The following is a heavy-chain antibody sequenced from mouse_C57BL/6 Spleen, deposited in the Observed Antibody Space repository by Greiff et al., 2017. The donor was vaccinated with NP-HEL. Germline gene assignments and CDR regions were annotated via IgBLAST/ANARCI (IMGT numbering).Heavy chain of an antibody. CDR1: GYTFTSYW. J-gene: IGHJ3*01. CDR2: INPSNGGT. Sequence: VQLQQPGTELVKPGASVKLSCKASGYTFTSYWMHWVKQRPGQGLEWIGNINPSNGGTNYNEKFKSKATLTVDKSSSTAYMQLSSLTSEDTAVYYCARSGYSNPWFAYWGQGTLVTVSA. V-gene: IGHV1-53*01. D-gene: IGHD2-5*01. CDR3: ARSGYSNPWFAY.